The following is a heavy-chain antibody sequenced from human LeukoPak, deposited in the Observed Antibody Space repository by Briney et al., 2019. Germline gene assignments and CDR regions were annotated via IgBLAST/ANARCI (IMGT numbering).Heavy chain of an antibody. V-gene: IGHV3-74*01. CDR3: AKSQSGHCGDFTCSCEN. Sequence: PGGSLRLSCAASGFTLYTFGSYWMHWVRQAPGKGLVWVSVIHNDGSGTNYADSLKGRTTISRDISKNTLYLQMNSLRAEDTAVYYCAKSQSGHCGDFTCSCENWGQGTLVTVSS. CDR2: IHNDGSGT. D-gene: IGHD2-21*01. CDR1: GFTLYTFGSYW. J-gene: IGHJ4*02.